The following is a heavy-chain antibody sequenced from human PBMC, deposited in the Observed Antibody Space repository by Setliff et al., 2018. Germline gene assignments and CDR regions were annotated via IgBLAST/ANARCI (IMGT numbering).Heavy chain of an antibody. V-gene: IGHV4-4*07. D-gene: IGHD1-26*01. CDR2: VYSNVGT. CDR1: GGSINNYY. J-gene: IGHJ1*01. Sequence: SETLSLTCTVSGGSINNYYWSWIRQPAGKGLEWIGRVYSNVGTIFSPSLKSRVTMSVDASKNQISLKLMSVTAADTAVYYCASRNSDGGPEYFQHWGQGALVTSPQ. CDR3: ASRNSDGGPEYFQH.